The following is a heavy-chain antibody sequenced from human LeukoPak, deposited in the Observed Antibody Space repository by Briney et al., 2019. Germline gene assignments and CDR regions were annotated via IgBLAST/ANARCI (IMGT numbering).Heavy chain of an antibody. CDR3: ARDSVAPAVHYYFDY. Sequence: PGGSLRLSCAASGFTFSSYAMHWVRQAPGKGLEWVAVIPSGGSNKYYADSVKGRFTISRDNSKNTLYLQMNSLRAEDTAVYYCARDSVAPAVHYYFDYWGQGTLVTVSS. V-gene: IGHV3-30*04. CDR2: IPSGGSNK. D-gene: IGHD2-2*01. J-gene: IGHJ4*02. CDR1: GFTFSSYA.